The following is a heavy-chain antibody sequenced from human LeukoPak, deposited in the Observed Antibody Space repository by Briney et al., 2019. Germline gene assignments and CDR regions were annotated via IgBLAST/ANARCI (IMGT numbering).Heavy chain of an antibody. D-gene: IGHD3-22*01. Sequence: PSETLSLTCAVYGGSFSGYYWSWIPRPPGRGLEGIGENNHRGGTNYNPSLKSRVTISVDTSKNQFSLKLSSVTAADTAVYYCARGRLDYYDSFFWFDPWGQGTLVTVSS. J-gene: IGHJ5*02. CDR1: GGSFSGYY. CDR3: ARGRLDYYDSFFWFDP. CDR2: NNHRGGT. V-gene: IGHV4-34*01.